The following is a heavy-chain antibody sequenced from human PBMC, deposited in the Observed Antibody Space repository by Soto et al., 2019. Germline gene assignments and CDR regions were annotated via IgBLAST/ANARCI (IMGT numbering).Heavy chain of an antibody. J-gene: IGHJ4*02. V-gene: IGHV4-34*01. CDR2: INHSGST. D-gene: IGHD6-6*01. CDR3: ERTSRFDC. Sequence: SETLSLTCAVYCGSFSGYYWSWIRQPPGKGLEWIGEINHSGSTNYNPSLKSRVTMSVDTSKNQFSLKLSSVTAADTAVYYCERTSRFDCWGQGTLVTVS. CDR1: CGSFSGYY.